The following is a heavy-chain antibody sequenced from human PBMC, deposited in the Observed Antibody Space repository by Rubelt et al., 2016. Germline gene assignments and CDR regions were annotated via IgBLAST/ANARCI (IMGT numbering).Heavy chain of an antibody. CDR1: GFTFSSYA. J-gene: IGHJ4*02. CDR2: ISGSGGST. CDR3: AKVPIRTVTSTFDY. D-gene: IGHD4-17*01. V-gene: IGHV3-23*01. Sequence: EVQLLESGGGLVQPGGSLRLSCAASGFTFSSYAMSWVRQAPGKGLEWVSAISGSGGSTYYADSVKGGFTISRDNSKNTLYLQMNSLRAADTAVYYCAKVPIRTVTSTFDYWGQGTLVTVSS.